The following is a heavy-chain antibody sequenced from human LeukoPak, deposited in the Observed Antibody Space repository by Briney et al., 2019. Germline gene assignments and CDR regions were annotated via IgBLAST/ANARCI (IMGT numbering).Heavy chain of an antibody. CDR3: ARMDYYDSSGLGRWFDP. V-gene: IGHV5-51*01. CDR1: GCSFTSYW. Sequence: EXXKISCKGSGCSFTSYWIGWVRQMPGKGLEWMGIIYPGDSDTRYSPSFQGQVTISADKSISTAYLQWSSLKASDTAMYYCARMDYYDSSGLGRWFDPWGQGTLVTVSS. D-gene: IGHD3-22*01. J-gene: IGHJ5*02. CDR2: IYPGDSDT.